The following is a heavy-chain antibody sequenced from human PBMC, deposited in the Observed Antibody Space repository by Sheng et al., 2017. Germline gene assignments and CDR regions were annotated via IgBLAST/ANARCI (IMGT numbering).Heavy chain of an antibody. CDR3: ARRIAAAGPGSDY. J-gene: IGHJ4*02. Sequence: QVQLQQWGAGLLKPSETLSLTCAVYGGSFSGYYWSWIRQPPGKGLEWIGEINHSGSTNYNPSLKSRVTISVDTSKNQFSLKLSSVIAADTAVYYCARRIAAAGPGSDYWGQGTLVTVSS. D-gene: IGHD6-13*01. V-gene: IGHV4-34*01. CDR2: INHSGST. CDR1: GGSFSGYY.